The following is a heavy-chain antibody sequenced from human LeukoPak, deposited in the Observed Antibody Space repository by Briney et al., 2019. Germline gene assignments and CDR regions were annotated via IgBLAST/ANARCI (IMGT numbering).Heavy chain of an antibody. Sequence: ASVKVSCKASGYPFTDYYMHWVRQAPGQGLEWMGWINPNRGGTDYAQKFQGRVTMTRDTSISTAYMELSRLRYDDTAVYYCASGYRFRNWGPGTLVTVSS. D-gene: IGHD5-18*01. J-gene: IGHJ4*02. CDR3: ASGYRFRN. V-gene: IGHV1-2*02. CDR2: INPNRGGT. CDR1: GYPFTDYY.